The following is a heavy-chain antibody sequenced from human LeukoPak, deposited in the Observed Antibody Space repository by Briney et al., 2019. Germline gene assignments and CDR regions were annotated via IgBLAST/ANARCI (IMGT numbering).Heavy chain of an antibody. D-gene: IGHD2-21*01. Sequence: PGGSLRLSCAASGFTFTSYGMHWVRQAPGKGLEWVAFIWYDGSNKYYADSVKGRFTISRDNSKNTLYLQMNSLRAEDTAVYYCARFSYFDSGGTLWGQGTLVTVSS. CDR1: GFTFTSYG. CDR3: ARFSYFDSGGTL. V-gene: IGHV3-33*01. CDR2: IWYDGSNK. J-gene: IGHJ4*02.